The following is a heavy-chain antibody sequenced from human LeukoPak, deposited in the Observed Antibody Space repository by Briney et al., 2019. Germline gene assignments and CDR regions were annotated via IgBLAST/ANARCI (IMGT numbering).Heavy chain of an antibody. V-gene: IGHV1-2*06. CDR3: ASYPRYSSSPPFAY. Sequence: GASVKVSCKASGYTFTGYYMHWVRQAPGQGLEWMGRINPNSGGTNYAQKFQGRVTMTRDTTISTAYMELSRLTSDDTAVYYCASYPRYSSSPPFAYWGQGTLVTVSS. CDR1: GYTFTGYY. D-gene: IGHD6-19*01. CDR2: INPNSGGT. J-gene: IGHJ4*02.